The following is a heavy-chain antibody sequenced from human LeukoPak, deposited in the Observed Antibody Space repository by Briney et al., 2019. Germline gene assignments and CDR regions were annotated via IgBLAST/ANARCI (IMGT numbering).Heavy chain of an antibody. V-gene: IGHV4-61*02. J-gene: IGHJ5*02. D-gene: IGHD3-22*01. CDR2: IYTSGST. Sequence: SGTLSLTCTVSGGSISSGSYYWSWIRQPAGKGLEWIGRIYTSGSTNYNPSLKSRVTISVDTSKNQFSLKLSSVTAADTAVYYCARSLAYYDSSGYSPWGQGTLVTVSS. CDR1: GGSISSGSYY. CDR3: ARSLAYYDSSGYSP.